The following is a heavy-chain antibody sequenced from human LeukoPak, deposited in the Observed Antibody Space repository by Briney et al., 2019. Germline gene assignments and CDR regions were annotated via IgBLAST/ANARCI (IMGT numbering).Heavy chain of an antibody. J-gene: IGHJ4*02. Sequence: GGSLRLSCAASGFTFSSYAMSWVRQAPGKGLEWVSAISGSGGSTYYTDSVKGRFTISRDNSKNTLYLQMNSLRAEDTAVYYCAKVYGRGAARPPFDYWGQGTLVTVSS. CDR3: AKVYGRGAARPPFDY. CDR2: ISGSGGST. V-gene: IGHV3-23*01. D-gene: IGHD6-6*01. CDR1: GFTFSSYA.